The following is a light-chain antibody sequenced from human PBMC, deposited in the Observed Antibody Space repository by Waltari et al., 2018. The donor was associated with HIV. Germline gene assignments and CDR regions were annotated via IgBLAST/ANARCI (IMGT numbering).Light chain of an antibody. CDR3: QSADDSGSLVV. Sequence: SYELKQPPSVSVSPGQTARTTCSGHALSKQYVYWYQQKPGLAPILVIFKDSERPSEIPERFSGSSSGTTVTLTVTGVQAQDEADYFCQSADDSGSLVVFGGGTKLIVL. J-gene: IGLJ2*01. CDR1: ALSKQY. V-gene: IGLV3-25*03. CDR2: KDS.